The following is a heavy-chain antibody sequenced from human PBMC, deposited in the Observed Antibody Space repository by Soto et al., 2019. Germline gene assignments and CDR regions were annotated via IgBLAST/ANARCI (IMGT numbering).Heavy chain of an antibody. CDR3: ARYRGTMGRAFDI. D-gene: IGHD3-10*01. V-gene: IGHV3-48*02. CDR2: ISNTGSII. J-gene: IGHJ3*02. CDR1: GFTFSSFT. Sequence: EVQLVESGGALVQPGGSLSLSCAASGFTFSSFTIHWVRQAPGKGLEWVSYISNTGSIINYADSVRGRFTISRDNAKHSLYLQMNSLRDEDTAVYYCARYRGTMGRAFDIWGQGTMVTVSS.